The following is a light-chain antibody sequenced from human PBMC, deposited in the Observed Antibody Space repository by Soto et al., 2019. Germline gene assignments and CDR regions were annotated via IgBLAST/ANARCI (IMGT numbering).Light chain of an antibody. CDR1: QTISGY. CDR2: AAS. J-gene: IGKJ4*01. Sequence: DIQMNQSPSSLSGSVGDIGTITCRASQTISGYLNWYQQKPGKAPELLIYAASYLGNGVPSRFSGSGSATYFTLTISSLQPEDLETYYCQQSYTTPLTFGGGTQVDIK. CDR3: QQSYTTPLT. V-gene: IGKV1-39*01.